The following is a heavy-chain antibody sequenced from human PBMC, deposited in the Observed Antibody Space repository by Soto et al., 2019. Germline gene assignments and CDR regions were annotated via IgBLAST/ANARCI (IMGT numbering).Heavy chain of an antibody. CDR3: ARGSNYESSGPSHFDH. Sequence: PSETLSLTCTVSGGSISSGGYHWTWIRQHPGKGLEWIGNIYYSGSTHYNPSLQSRITISVDTSKNQFSLKVTSVTAADTAVYYCARGSNYESSGPSHFDHWGQGTLVTVSS. J-gene: IGHJ4*02. CDR2: IYYSGST. CDR1: GGSISSGGYH. V-gene: IGHV4-31*03. D-gene: IGHD3-22*01.